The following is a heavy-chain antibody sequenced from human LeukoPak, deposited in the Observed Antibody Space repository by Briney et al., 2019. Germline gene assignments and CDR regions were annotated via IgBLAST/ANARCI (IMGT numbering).Heavy chain of an antibody. CDR3: ATPGSSIAGATSAKSYYFDY. J-gene: IGHJ4*02. Sequence: SETLSLTCTVSGGSISSSSYYWGWIRQPPGKGLEWIGSIYYSGSTYYNPSLKSRVTISVDTSKNQFSLKLSSVTAADTAVYYCATPGSSIAGATSAKSYYFDYWGQGTLVTVSS. V-gene: IGHV4-39*01. D-gene: IGHD1-26*01. CDR1: GGSISSSSYY. CDR2: IYYSGST.